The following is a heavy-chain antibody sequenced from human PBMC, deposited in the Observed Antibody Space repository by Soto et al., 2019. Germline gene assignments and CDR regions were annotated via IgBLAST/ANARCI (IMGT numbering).Heavy chain of an antibody. CDR1: GGSINTYGYY. V-gene: IGHV4-31*02. CDR3: ARDSYDFWSGYPGHYYYYYGMDV. J-gene: IGHJ6*02. Sequence: NPSETLSLTCSVSGGSINTYGYYWSWIRQHPGQGLEWIGYIDYGGSTYYNPSLKTRAIISLDTSENQFSLNLRSVTAADTAVYYCARDSYDFWSGYPGHYYYYYGMDVWGQGTTVTVSS. CDR2: IDYGGST. D-gene: IGHD3-3*01.